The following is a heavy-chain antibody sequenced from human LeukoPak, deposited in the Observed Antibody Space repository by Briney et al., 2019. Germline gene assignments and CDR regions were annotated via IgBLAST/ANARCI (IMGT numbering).Heavy chain of an antibody. CDR2: ISGSGGKT. CDR3: AKETARPAGVFVY. Sequence: GGSLRLSCAASAFTFSSYAMSWVRQAPGKGLEWVSAISGSGGKTYYADSVKGRFTISRDNSRNTLYLQMNSLIAGDTAIYYCAKETARPAGVFVYWGQGTLVTVSS. CDR1: AFTFSSYA. J-gene: IGHJ4*02. V-gene: IGHV3-23*01. D-gene: IGHD1-14*01.